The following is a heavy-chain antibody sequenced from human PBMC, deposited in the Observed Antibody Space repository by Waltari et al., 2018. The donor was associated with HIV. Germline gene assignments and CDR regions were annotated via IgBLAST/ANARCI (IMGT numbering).Heavy chain of an antibody. V-gene: IGHV2-5*01. CDR2: SYWNNDK. D-gene: IGHD6-19*01. J-gene: IGHJ5*02. Sequence: ITLKESGPTLVTPTPTLTLTCTFSGFSLPTSGVGVGWIRHPPGKALQWLALSYWNNDKWDSPSLKSRITIIKGTSDKQVVLTMTNMDPVDTATYHCANLRIQQWLVRDGSDNWCDPWGQGTLVTVSS. CDR1: GFSLPTSGVG. CDR3: ANLRIQQWLVRDGSDNWCDP.